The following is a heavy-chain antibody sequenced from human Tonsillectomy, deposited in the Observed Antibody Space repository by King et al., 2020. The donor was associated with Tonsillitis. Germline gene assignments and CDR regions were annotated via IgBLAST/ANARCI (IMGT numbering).Heavy chain of an antibody. J-gene: IGHJ6*03. CDR1: GYNFANYW. Sequence: QLVQSGAEVKKPGESLKISCKGSGYNFANYWIGWVRQMPGKGLEWMGIIYPGDSDARYSPSFQGQVTLSADKSISTAYLQWSSLKASDTAIYYCARQKPYDFADMDVWGKGTTVTVSS. CDR3: ARQKPYDFADMDV. CDR2: IYPGDSDA. D-gene: IGHD3/OR15-3a*01. V-gene: IGHV5-51*01.